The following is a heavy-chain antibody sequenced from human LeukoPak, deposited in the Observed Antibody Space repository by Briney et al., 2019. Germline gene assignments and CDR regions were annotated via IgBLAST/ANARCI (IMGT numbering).Heavy chain of an antibody. V-gene: IGHV4-59*11. CDR2: IHYTGST. D-gene: IGHD3/OR15-3a*01. CDR3: ARYEEFSTGYSASSPRHYFDH. Sequence: PSETLSLTCTVSGGSINSHYWSWIRQPPWKGLECIGHIHYTGSTYYKPSLESRVTISVDAAKNQISLKLSSVTAADTAVYYCARYEEFSTGYSASSPRHYFDHWGQGTLVTVSS. CDR1: GGSINSHY. J-gene: IGHJ4*02.